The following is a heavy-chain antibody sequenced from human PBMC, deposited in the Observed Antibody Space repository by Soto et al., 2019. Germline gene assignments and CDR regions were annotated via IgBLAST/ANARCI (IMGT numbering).Heavy chain of an antibody. Sequence: GSLRLSCAASGFTFSSYGMHWVRQSPGKGLEWVGRIKSKTDGGTTDYAAPVKGRFTISRDDSKNTLYLQMNSLKTEDTAVYYCTTSEDFLFSMIGYYYYGMDFWGQRTTVTVSS. J-gene: IGHJ6*02. CDR1: GFTFSSYG. CDR2: IKSKTDGGTT. CDR3: TTSEDFLFSMIGYYYYGMDF. V-gene: IGHV3-15*07. D-gene: IGHD3-3*01.